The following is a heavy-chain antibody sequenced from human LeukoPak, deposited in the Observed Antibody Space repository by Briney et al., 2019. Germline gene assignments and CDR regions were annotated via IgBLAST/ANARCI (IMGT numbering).Heavy chain of an antibody. J-gene: IGHJ4*02. CDR2: IYGSGSA. V-gene: IGHV3-66*01. D-gene: IGHD4-17*01. CDR3: ARINFGDDY. CDR1: GFTVSNNY. Sequence: PGGSLTLSCAASGFTVSNNYITWVRQAPGKGLEWVPLIYGSGSADYADSVKDRFTISRDNSMNTVYLQMNSLRADDTAVYYCARINFGDDYWGQGTLVTVSS.